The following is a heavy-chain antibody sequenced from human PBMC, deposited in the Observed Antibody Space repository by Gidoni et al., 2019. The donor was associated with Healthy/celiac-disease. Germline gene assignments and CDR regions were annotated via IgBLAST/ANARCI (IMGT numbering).Heavy chain of an antibody. CDR3: ARQNIGDIVVVPAASFDY. J-gene: IGHJ4*02. Sequence: PSFQGHVTISADKSISTAYLQWSSLKASDTAMYYCARQNIGDIVVVPAASFDYWGQGTLVTVSS. D-gene: IGHD2-2*01. V-gene: IGHV5-10-1*01.